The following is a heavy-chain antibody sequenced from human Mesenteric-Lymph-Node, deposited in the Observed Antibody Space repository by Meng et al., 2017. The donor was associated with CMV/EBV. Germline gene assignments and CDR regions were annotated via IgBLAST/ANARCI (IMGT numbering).Heavy chain of an antibody. Sequence: ASVKVSCKASGYTFTGYYMHWVRQAPGQGLEWMGWINPNSGGTNYAQKFRGRVTMTRDTSISTAYMELSRLRSDDTAVYYCARGLRFLEWLPEFGYWGQGTLVTVSS. J-gene: IGHJ4*02. V-gene: IGHV1-2*02. CDR1: GYTFTGYY. D-gene: IGHD3-3*01. CDR2: INPNSGGT. CDR3: ARGLRFLEWLPEFGY.